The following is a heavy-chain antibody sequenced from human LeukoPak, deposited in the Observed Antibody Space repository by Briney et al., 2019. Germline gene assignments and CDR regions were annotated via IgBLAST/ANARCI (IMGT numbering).Heavy chain of an antibody. CDR2: IGTAGDT. CDR1: GFTFSSYD. D-gene: IGHD3-10*01. Sequence: GGSLRLSCAASGFTFSSYDMHWVRQATGKGLEWVSAIGTAGDTYYPGSVRGRFTISRENAKNSLYLQMNSLRAGDTAVYYCARRMSYYGSGTYYSSFDYWGQGTLVTVSS. V-gene: IGHV3-13*01. J-gene: IGHJ4*02. CDR3: ARRMSYYGSGTYYSSFDY.